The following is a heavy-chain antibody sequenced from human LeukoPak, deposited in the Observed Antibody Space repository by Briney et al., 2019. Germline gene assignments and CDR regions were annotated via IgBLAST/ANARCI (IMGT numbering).Heavy chain of an antibody. V-gene: IGHV1-2*02. CDR1: GYTFTGYY. D-gene: IGHD1-1*01. CDR3: ARDRIAGTRGDYGMDV. CDR2: INRDSGDT. J-gene: IGHJ6*02. Sequence: GASVKVSCKASGYTFTGYYIHWVRQAPGQGPEWMGWINRDSGDTLYVQKFQGRVTMTRDTSFNTAYMGLSSLRPDDTAVYYCARDRIAGTRGDYGMDVWGQGTTVSVSS.